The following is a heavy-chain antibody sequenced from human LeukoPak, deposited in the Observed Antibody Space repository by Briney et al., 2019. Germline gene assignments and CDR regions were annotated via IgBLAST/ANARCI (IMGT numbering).Heavy chain of an antibody. V-gene: IGHV4-34*01. CDR2: INHSGST. J-gene: IGHJ1*01. CDR3: ARGPDPRVEMAKVGEYFQH. D-gene: IGHD5-24*01. CDR1: GGSFSGYY. Sequence: PSETLSLTCAVYGGSFSGYYWSWIRQPPGKGLDWIGEINHSGSTNYNPSLKSRVTISVDTSKNQFSLKLSSVTAADTAVYYCARGPDPRVEMAKVGEYFQHWGQGTLVTVSS.